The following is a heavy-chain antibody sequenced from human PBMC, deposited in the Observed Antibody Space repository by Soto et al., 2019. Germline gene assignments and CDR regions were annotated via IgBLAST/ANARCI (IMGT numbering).Heavy chain of an antibody. D-gene: IGHD6-13*01. Sequence: SETLSLTCNVSGGPINSPDYYWSWIRQSPGKGLEWIGYLYFNGGTQYNPSLRTPVSMSLDTSKKHFYLKMRSVTAADTAFFYFARGISKYSSWYEPHTWFDAWGQGALVTVSS. CDR3: ARGISKYSSWYEPHTWFDA. V-gene: IGHV4-30-4*01. CDR1: GGPINSPDYY. CDR2: LYFNGGT. J-gene: IGHJ5*02.